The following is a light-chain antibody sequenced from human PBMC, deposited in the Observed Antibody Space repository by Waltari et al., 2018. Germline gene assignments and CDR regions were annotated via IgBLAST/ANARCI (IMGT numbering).Light chain of an antibody. J-gene: IGLJ3*02. V-gene: IGLV2-23*01. Sequence: QSALTQPASVSGSPGQSITIFCTGTSSDVGNYNLVSWYQQHQDKAPKVMIDEGTKRPSGVSNRFSGSKSGNTASLTISGLQAEDEADYYCCSYAGHNTWVFGGGTKLTVL. CDR1: SSDVGNYNL. CDR2: EGT. CDR3: CSYAGHNTWV.